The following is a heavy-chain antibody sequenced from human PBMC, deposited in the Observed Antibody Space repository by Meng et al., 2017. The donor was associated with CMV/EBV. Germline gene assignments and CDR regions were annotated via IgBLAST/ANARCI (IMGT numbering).Heavy chain of an antibody. CDR3: AHSRSEYYYYGMDV. J-gene: IGHJ6*02. CDR2: IYWNDDK. V-gene: IGHV2-5*01. CDR1: GFSPSTSGVG. Sequence: SGPTLVKPTQTLTLTCTFSGFSPSTSGVGVGWIRQPPGKALEWLALIYWNDDKRYSPSLKSRLTITKATSKNQVVLTMTNMDPVDTATYYCAHSRSEYYYYGMDVWGQGTTVTVSS. D-gene: IGHD1-14*01.